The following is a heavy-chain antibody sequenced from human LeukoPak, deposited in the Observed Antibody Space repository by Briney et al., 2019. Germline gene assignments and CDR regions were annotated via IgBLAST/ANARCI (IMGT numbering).Heavy chain of an antibody. J-gene: IGHJ6*04. CDR3: ARGVDIVVVVAAKNYYGMDV. V-gene: IGHV1-46*01. CDR1: GYTFTSYY. Sequence: ASVKVSCKASGYTFTSYYMHWVRQAPGQGLEWMGIINPSGGSTSYAQKFQGRVTMTRDTSTSTVYMELSSLRSEDTAVHYCARGVDIVVVVAAKNYYGMDVWGKGTTVTVSS. D-gene: IGHD2-15*01. CDR2: INPSGGST.